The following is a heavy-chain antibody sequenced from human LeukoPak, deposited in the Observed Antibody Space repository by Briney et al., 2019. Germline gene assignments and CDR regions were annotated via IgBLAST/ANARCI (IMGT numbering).Heavy chain of an antibody. D-gene: IGHD6-13*01. CDR3: ARVDANTWYGKIDY. J-gene: IGHJ4*02. CDR1: GYTFTAHH. V-gene: IGHV1-2*02. CDR2: LNPNSGGT. Sequence: ASVKVSCKASGYTFTAHHIHWVRQAPGQGLEWMGWLNPNSGGTNYAQEFQGRVTMTRDTSINTAYMELNSLRSDDTAVYYCARVDANTWYGKIDYWGQGTLVTVSS.